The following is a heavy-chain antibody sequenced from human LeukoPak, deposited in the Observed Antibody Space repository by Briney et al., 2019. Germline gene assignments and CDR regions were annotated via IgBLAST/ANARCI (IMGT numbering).Heavy chain of an antibody. Sequence: GGSLRLSCATSGFDFSSYTTNWVRQAPGKGLEWVSSISNSRGNIFYADSVMGRFTISRDNAKNSLYLQMNSLGAEDTAIYYYARDHTAMVTPFHHWGQGTLVTVSS. CDR1: GFDFSSYT. J-gene: IGHJ1*01. CDR2: ISNSRGNI. CDR3: ARDHTAMVTPFHH. D-gene: IGHD5-18*01. V-gene: IGHV3-21*01.